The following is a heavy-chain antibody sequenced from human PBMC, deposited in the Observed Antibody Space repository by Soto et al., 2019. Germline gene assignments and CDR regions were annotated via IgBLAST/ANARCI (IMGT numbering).Heavy chain of an antibody. V-gene: IGHV3-30*03. Sequence: PGGSLRLSCAASGFTFSDHGMHWVRQAPGKGLEWVTVISYEGSNKYYTDSVKGRFTISRDNSKNTLYLQMNNLRAEDTAVYYCADGGEWSFNFVYWGQGTQVTVSS. CDR1: GFTFSDHG. J-gene: IGHJ4*02. CDR3: ADGGEWSFNFVY. CDR2: ISYEGSNK. D-gene: IGHD3-3*01.